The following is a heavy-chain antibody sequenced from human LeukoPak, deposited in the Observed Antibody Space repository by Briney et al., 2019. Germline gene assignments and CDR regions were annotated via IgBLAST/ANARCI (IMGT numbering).Heavy chain of an antibody. J-gene: IGHJ5*02. CDR2: IYYSGST. D-gene: IGHD1-1*01. CDR1: GGSISSSSYY. CDR3: ARRVQDWFDP. Sequence: SETLSLTCTVSGGSISSSSYYWGWIRQPPGKGLEWIGSIYYSGSTYYNPSLKSRVTISVDTSKNQFSLKLSSVTAADTAVCYCARRVQDWFDPWGQGTLVTVSS. V-gene: IGHV4-39*01.